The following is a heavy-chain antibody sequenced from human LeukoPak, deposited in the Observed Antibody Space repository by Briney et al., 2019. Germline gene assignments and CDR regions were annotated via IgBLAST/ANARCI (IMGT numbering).Heavy chain of an antibody. Sequence: PGGSLRLSCAASGFTFSNYSMSWVRQAPGKGLEWVSTISGTGGTTYYADSVKGRFTISRDNSKNTLFLQFNSLRADDTAVYYCAKGRGTTVTAAANYWGQGTQVTVSS. J-gene: IGHJ4*02. CDR2: ISGTGGTT. D-gene: IGHD4-17*01. CDR3: AKGRGTTVTAAANY. CDR1: GFTFSNYS. V-gene: IGHV3-23*01.